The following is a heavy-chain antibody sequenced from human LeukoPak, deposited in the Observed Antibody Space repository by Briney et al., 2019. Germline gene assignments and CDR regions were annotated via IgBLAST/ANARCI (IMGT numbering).Heavy chain of an antibody. D-gene: IGHD6-19*01. J-gene: IGHJ5*02. CDR2: ISGSGGST. Sequence: GGSLRLSCAGSGFTFSSLAMTWVRQAPGKGLEWVSAISGSGGSTYYADSAKGRFTISRDNSKNTLYLQMNSLRAEDTAVYYCAKDYSSGWYSWFDPWGQGTLVTVSS. CDR1: GFTFSSLA. V-gene: IGHV3-23*01. CDR3: AKDYSSGWYSWFDP.